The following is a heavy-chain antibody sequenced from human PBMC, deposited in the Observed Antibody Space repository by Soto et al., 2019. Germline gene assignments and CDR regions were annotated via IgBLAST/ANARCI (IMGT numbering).Heavy chain of an antibody. D-gene: IGHD6-19*01. Sequence: QVQLQESGPGLVKPSETLSLTCTVSGGSISSYYWSWIRQPPGKGLEWIGYIHYSGSTNYNPSLKSRGTISLDTATNQFSLKLSSVTAADTAVYYWARSYSTGWYYFDYWGQGTLVTVSS. CDR3: ARSYSTGWYYFDY. CDR2: IHYSGST. J-gene: IGHJ4*02. V-gene: IGHV4-59*01. CDR1: GGSISSYY.